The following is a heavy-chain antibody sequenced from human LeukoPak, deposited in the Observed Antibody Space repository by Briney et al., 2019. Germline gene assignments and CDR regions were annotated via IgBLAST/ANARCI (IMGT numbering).Heavy chain of an antibody. J-gene: IGHJ6*02. V-gene: IGHV3-9*01. CDR3: ARARHYYESSGHYFKYYYYYGMDV. CDR1: GFTFDDYA. Sequence: PGGSLRLSCAASGFTFDDYAMHWVRQAPGKGLEWVSGISWNSGNIGYADSVKGRFTISRDNAKNSLYLQMNSLRAEDTAVYYCARARHYYESSGHYFKYYYYYGMDVWGQGTTVTVSS. D-gene: IGHD3-22*01. CDR2: ISWNSGNI.